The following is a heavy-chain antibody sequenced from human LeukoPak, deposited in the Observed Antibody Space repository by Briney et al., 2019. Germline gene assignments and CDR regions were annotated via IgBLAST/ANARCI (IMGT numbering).Heavy chain of an antibody. Sequence: PETLSLSCTVSGGPISSYYWSWIRQPPGKGLEWIGYIYYSVSTNYNPSLKSRVTISVDTSKNQFSLKLSSVTAADTAVYYCARDLLRPYAFDIWGQGTMVTVSS. CDR1: GGPISSYY. V-gene: IGHV4-59*01. CDR3: ARDLLRPYAFDI. D-gene: IGHD4-17*01. J-gene: IGHJ3*02. CDR2: IYYSVST.